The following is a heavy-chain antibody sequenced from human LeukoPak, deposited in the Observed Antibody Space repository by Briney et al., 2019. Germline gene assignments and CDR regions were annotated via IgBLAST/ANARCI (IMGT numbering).Heavy chain of an antibody. CDR3: ASARGGVVVAATKSAYYYYYMDV. Sequence: GASVKVSCKASGYTFTGYYMHWVRQAPGQGLEWMGWINPNSGGTNYAQKFQGRVTMTRDTSISTAYMELSRLRSDDTAVYYCASARGGVVVAATKSAYYYYYMDVWGKGTTVTVSS. J-gene: IGHJ6*03. D-gene: IGHD2-15*01. CDR1: GYTFTGYY. CDR2: INPNSGGT. V-gene: IGHV1-2*02.